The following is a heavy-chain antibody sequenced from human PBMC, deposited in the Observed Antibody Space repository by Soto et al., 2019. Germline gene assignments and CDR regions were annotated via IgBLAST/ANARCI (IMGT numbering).Heavy chain of an antibody. CDR2: IYYNGHA. D-gene: IGHD2-21*02. J-gene: IGHJ4*02. CDR3: ATIMVPASRHIDFDY. CDR1: GGSINTNNYY. V-gene: IGHV4-39*01. Sequence: SETLSLTCSVSGGSINTNNYYWGWIRQSPEQVLEWIGNIYYNGHANYNPSLKGRVTISQDMSKNQFFLKLTSMTAADTAIYYCATIMVPASRHIDFDYWGQGTLVTVSS.